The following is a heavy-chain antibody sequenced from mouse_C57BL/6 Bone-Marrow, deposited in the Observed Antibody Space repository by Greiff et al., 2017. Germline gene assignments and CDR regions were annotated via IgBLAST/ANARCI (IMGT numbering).Heavy chain of an antibody. Sequence: VQLQQSGPELVKPGASVKISCKASGYTFTDYNMDWVKQSHGKSLEWIGEINPNYGGTIYNQKFQGKATLTVDKSSSTAYMELNSLTSEDTAVYYCARGYDSKGGALDFWGKGTSVTVSS. V-gene: IGHV1-18*01. J-gene: IGHJ4*01. CDR3: ARGYDSKGGALDF. D-gene: IGHD2-5*01. CDR2: INPNYGGT. CDR1: GYTFTDYN.